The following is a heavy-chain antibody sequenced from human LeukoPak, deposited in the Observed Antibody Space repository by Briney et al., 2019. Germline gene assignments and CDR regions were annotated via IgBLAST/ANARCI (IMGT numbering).Heavy chain of an antibody. J-gene: IGHJ4*02. CDR3: ALSSGWYYFDY. D-gene: IGHD6-19*01. V-gene: IGHV3-66*01. CDR1: GFTVSSNY. CDR2: IYSGGST. Sequence: PGGSLRLSCAASGFTVSSNYMSWVRQAPGKGLEWVSVIYSGGSTYYADSVKGRFTISRDNSKNTLYLQMNSLRAEDTAVYYCALSSGWYYFDYWGQGTLVTVSS.